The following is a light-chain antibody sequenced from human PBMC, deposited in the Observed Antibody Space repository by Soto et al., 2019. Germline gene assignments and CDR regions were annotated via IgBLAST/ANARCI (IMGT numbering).Light chain of an antibody. CDR2: SAS. CDR3: QQRSNWRDRT. J-gene: IGKJ1*01. CDR1: QSITTY. V-gene: IGKV1-39*01. Sequence: DLQMTQSPSSLSASVGARVTITCRASQSITTYLNWYQQKPGKAPKLLIYSASSLQGGASSRFSGSVSGTDFTLPISSLEPEDFAVYYCQQRSNWRDRTFGQGTKVDIK.